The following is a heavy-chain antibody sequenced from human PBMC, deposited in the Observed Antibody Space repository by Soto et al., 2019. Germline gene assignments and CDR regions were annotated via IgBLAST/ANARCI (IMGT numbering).Heavy chain of an antibody. Sequence: PGGSLRLSCAASGFTFSSYSMNWVRQAPGKGLEWVSSISSSSSYIYYADSVKGRFTISRDNAKNSLYLQMNSLRAEDTAVYYCAGSEEPILGELDVWGQGTTVTVSS. CDR3: AGSEEPILGELDV. J-gene: IGHJ6*02. V-gene: IGHV3-21*01. CDR1: GFTFSSYS. CDR2: ISSSSSYI. D-gene: IGHD3-16*01.